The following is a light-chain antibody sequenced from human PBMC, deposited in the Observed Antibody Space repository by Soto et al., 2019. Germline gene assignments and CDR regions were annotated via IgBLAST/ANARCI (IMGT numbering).Light chain of an antibody. CDR2: ESS. Sequence: VLTQFPATLSLYHGPGPTFSCRFSQSVSTYLAWYQQKPGQAPRLLIFESSNRATGIPDRFSGSGSGTDFTLTISRLEPEDVAVYYCQQYGSSGTFGQGTKVDIK. CDR3: QQYGSSGT. V-gene: IGKV3-20*01. J-gene: IGKJ1*01. CDR1: QSVSTY.